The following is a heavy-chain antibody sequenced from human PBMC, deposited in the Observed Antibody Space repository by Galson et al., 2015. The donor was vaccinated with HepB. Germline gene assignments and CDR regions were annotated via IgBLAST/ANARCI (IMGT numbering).Heavy chain of an antibody. D-gene: IGHD3-22*01. Sequence: SVKVSCKASGGTFSSYTISWVRQAPGQGLEWMGRIIPILGIANYAQKFQGRVTITADKSTSTAYMELSSLRSEDTAVYYCAGGPNDSSGYYFLDYWGQGTLVTVSS. CDR1: GGTFSSYT. CDR3: AGGPNDSSGYYFLDY. CDR2: IIPILGIA. V-gene: IGHV1-69*02. J-gene: IGHJ4*02.